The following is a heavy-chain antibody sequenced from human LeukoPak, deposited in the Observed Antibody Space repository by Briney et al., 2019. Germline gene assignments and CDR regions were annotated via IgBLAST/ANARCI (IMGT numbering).Heavy chain of an antibody. CDR3: ARVYLGGDGDNFFDY. CDR2: IYFGGIT. J-gene: IGHJ4*02. Sequence: SETLYLTCTSTGGSVSSHTYHWSWIRQPPGKGLGWVGYIYFGGITNYDPSLKSRVTMSVDTSKNQFSLKLSSVTAADTAVYYCARVYLGGDGDNFFDYWGQGTLVTVSS. CDR1: GGSVSSHTYH. D-gene: IGHD5-24*01. V-gene: IGHV4-61*01.